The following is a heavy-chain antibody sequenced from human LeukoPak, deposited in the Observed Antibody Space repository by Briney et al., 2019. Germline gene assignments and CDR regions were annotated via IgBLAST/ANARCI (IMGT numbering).Heavy chain of an antibody. D-gene: IGHD2-2*01. CDR1: GFTFSSYA. CDR3: ARDDCSSISCYHNWFDP. V-gene: IGHV3-7*01. Sequence: GGSLRLSCAASGFTFSSYAMSWVRQAPGKGLEGVANIKQDGSEKYYVDSVKGRFTISRDNAKNSLYLQMNSLRAEDTAVYYCARDDCSSISCYHNWFDPWGQGTLVTVSS. J-gene: IGHJ5*02. CDR2: IKQDGSEK.